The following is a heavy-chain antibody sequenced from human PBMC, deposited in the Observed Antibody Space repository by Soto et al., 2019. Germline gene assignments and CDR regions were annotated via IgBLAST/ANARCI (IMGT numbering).Heavy chain of an antibody. CDR2: ISYDGNNK. CDR3: AKGLVGYVFGVQDYYFGMDV. V-gene: IGHV3-30*18. D-gene: IGHD1-26*01. Sequence: QGQLVESGGGVVQPGRSLRLSCGASGFKFSTYGMHWVRQAPGKGLEWVAVISYDGNNKDYADSVKGRFTISRDNSKNTSYLQMNSLRAEDTAVYYCAKGLVGYVFGVQDYYFGMDVWGQGTMVAVSS. J-gene: IGHJ6*02. CDR1: GFKFSTYG.